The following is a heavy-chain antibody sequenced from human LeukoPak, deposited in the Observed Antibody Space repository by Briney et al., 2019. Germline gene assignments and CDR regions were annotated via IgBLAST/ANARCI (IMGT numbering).Heavy chain of an antibody. CDR2: LSSTSTYI. CDR3: ARDASSSSWRARDYFYMDV. Sequence: PGGPLRLSCAASEFTFSGYSMNWVRQAPGKGLEWVSSLSSTSTYIYYAGSVKGRFTISRDNAKNSLYLQMNSLRAEDTAVYYCARDASSSSWRARDYFYMDVWGKGTTVTISS. CDR1: EFTFSGYS. D-gene: IGHD2-2*01. V-gene: IGHV3-21*01. J-gene: IGHJ6*03.